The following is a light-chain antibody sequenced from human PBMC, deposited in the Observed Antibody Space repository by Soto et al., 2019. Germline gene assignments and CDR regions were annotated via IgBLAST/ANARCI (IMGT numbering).Light chain of an antibody. CDR2: GAS. CDR3: QQYNNWPMWK. Sequence: EIVMTQSPATLSVSSVAIAKLSRSASQSITRNLAWYQQSPGQAPRLLIYGASTRATGIPARFSGSGSGTEFTLTINSLQSEDFAVYYCQQYNNWPMWKFGQGTRLEIK. V-gene: IGKV3-15*01. CDR1: QSITRN. J-gene: IGKJ5*01.